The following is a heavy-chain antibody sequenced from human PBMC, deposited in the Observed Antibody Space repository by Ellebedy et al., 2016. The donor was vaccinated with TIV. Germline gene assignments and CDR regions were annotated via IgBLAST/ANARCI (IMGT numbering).Heavy chain of an antibody. CDR1: GFTFSSYA. CDR2: ISGSGGST. CDR3: ANSHQSSGCQRGCRDY. Sequence: GGSLRLSCAASGFTFSSYAMSWVRQAPGKGLEWVSAISGSGGSTYYADSVKGRFTISRDNSKNTLYLQMNSLRAEDTAVYYCANSHQSSGCQRGCRDYWGQGTLVTVSS. J-gene: IGHJ4*02. V-gene: IGHV3-23*01. D-gene: IGHD6-19*01.